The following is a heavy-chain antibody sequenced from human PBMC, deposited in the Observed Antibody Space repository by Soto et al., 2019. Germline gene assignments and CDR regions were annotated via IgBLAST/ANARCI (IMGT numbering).Heavy chain of an antibody. Sequence: EVQLLQSGGGSVQPGGSLGLSCAPPGFPFSSYSITWVRQVPGKGLQWVSSITGSGGNTYYRASVKARFTISRDNSKNTVDLQLNGLRVEDTALYYCAKVHLGSSWFSDLIFWGQGARVTVSS. CDR2: ITGSGGNT. CDR3: AKVHLGSSWFSDLIF. J-gene: IGHJ4*02. V-gene: IGHV3-23*01. CDR1: GFPFSSYS. D-gene: IGHD6-13*01.